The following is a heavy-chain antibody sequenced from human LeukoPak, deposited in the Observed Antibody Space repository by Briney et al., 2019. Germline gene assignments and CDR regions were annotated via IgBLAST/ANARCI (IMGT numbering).Heavy chain of an antibody. CDR1: GFTFSTYA. V-gene: IGHV3-23*01. J-gene: IGHJ5*02. CDR3: AKKICSVGSCSSGVGFDP. CDR2: VSDSGDTT. D-gene: IGHD2-15*01. Sequence: PGGSLRLSCATSGFTFSTYAMYWVRQAPGKGLEWVSAVSDSGDTTYYADSVKGRFTISRDNSKNMLYLQMNSLRVEDTAVYYCAKKICSVGSCSSGVGFDPWGQGTLVTVSS.